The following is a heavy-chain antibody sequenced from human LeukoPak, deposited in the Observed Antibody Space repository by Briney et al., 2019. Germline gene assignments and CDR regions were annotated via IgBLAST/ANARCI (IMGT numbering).Heavy chain of an antibody. D-gene: IGHD3-10*01. J-gene: IGHJ4*02. CDR1: GFTFSSYG. V-gene: IGHV3-30*02. CDR3: AKDPPVYGSGSYPDY. Sequence: GGSLRLSCAASGFTFSSYGMHWVRQAPGKGLEWVAFIRYDGSNKYYADSVKGRFTISRDNSKNTLYLQMNSLRAEDTAVYYCAKDPPVYGSGSYPDYWGQGTLVTVPS. CDR2: IRYDGSNK.